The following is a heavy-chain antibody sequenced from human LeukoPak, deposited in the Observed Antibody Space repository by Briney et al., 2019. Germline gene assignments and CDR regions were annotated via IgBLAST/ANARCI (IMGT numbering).Heavy chain of an antibody. J-gene: IGHJ4*02. CDR1: GGPISSSSFY. CDR2: IYYSGST. D-gene: IGHD6-13*01. V-gene: IGHV4-39*07. Sequence: KASETLSLTCTVSGGPISSSSFYWGWIRQPPGKGLEWIGSIYYSGSTYYNPSLKSRVTISVDTSKNQFSLKLSSVTAADTAVYYCARSPSSWQPYYFDYWGQGTLVTVSS. CDR3: ARSPSSWQPYYFDY.